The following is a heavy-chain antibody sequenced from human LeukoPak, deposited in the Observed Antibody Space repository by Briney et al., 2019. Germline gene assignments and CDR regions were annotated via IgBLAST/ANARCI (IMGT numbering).Heavy chain of an antibody. CDR3: ARDVRVMGYFDLNFDY. Sequence: PGGSLRLSCGASGFTFSSYSMNWVRQAPGKGLEWVSSISSSSSYIYYADSVKGRFTISRDNAKNSLYLQMNSLRAEDTAVYYCARDVRVMGYFDLNFDYWGQGTLVTVSS. J-gene: IGHJ4*02. V-gene: IGHV3-21*01. CDR1: GFTFSSYS. D-gene: IGHD3-9*01. CDR2: ISSSSSYI.